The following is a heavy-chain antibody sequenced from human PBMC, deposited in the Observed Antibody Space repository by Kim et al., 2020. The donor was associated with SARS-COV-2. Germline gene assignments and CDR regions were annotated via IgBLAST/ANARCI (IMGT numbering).Heavy chain of an antibody. CDR2: IYSGGST. CDR3: ASRSGSSPYYFDY. V-gene: IGHV3-53*04. Sequence: GGSLRLSCAASGFTVSSNYMSWVRQAPGKGLEWVSVIYSGGSTYYADSVKGRFTISRHNSKNTLYLQMNSLRAEDTAVYYCASRSGSSPYYFDYWGQGTLVTVSS. D-gene: IGHD1-26*01. J-gene: IGHJ4*02. CDR1: GFTVSSNY.